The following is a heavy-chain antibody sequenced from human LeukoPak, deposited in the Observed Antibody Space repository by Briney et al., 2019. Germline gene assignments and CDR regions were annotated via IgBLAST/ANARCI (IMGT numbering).Heavy chain of an antibody. V-gene: IGHV4-31*03. D-gene: IGHD6-19*01. CDR2: IYYSGST. CDR3: ACAYSSGWNYFDY. Sequence: SETLSLTCTVSGGSISSGGYYWSWIRQHPGKGLEWIGYIYYSGSTYYNPSLKSRVTISVDTSKNQFSLKLSSVTAADTAVYYCACAYSSGWNYFDYWGQGTLVTVSS. CDR1: GGSISSGGYY. J-gene: IGHJ4*02.